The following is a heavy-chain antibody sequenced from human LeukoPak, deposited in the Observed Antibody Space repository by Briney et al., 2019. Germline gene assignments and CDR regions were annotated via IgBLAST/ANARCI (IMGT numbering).Heavy chain of an antibody. CDR3: ARHCSGGSCYRFDY. Sequence: GGSLRLSCAASGFTVSSNYMSWVRQAPGKGLEWVSVIYSGGSTYYADSVKGRFTISRDNSKNTLYLQMNSLRAEDTAVYYCARHCSGGSCYRFDYWGQGTLVTVSS. V-gene: IGHV3-66*04. J-gene: IGHJ4*02. CDR2: IYSGGST. D-gene: IGHD2-15*01. CDR1: GFTVSSNY.